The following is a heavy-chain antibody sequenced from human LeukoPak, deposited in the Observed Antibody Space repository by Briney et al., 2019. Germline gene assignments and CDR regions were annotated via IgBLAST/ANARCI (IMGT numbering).Heavy chain of an antibody. D-gene: IGHD1-26*01. CDR2: ISSSSSTI. J-gene: IGHJ4*02. CDR1: GFTFSSYS. V-gene: IGHV3-48*02. Sequence: GGSLRLSCAASGFTFSSYSMNWVRQAPGKGLEWVSYISSSSSTIYYADSVKGRFTISRDNAQNSLYLQMNSLRDGDTAVYYCATSGSYRFDHWGQGTLVTVSS. CDR3: ATSGSYRFDH.